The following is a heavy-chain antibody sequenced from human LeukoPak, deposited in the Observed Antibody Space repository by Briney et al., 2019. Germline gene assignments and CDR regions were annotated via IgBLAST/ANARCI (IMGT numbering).Heavy chain of an antibody. J-gene: IGHJ3*02. CDR3: ARRTAGDAGAFDI. CDR1: GDSVSSNSVA. CDR2: TYYRSKWFN. V-gene: IGHV6-1*01. D-gene: IGHD6-13*01. Sequence: SQTLSLTCAISGDSVSSNSVAWNWIRQSPSRGLEWLARTYYRSKWFNDYPVSVKSRISINADTSKNQFSLQLNSVTPEDTAMYYCARRTAGDAGAFDIWGQGTMVTVSS.